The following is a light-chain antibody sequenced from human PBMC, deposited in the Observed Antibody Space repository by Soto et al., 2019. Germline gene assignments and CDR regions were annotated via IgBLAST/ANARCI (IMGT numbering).Light chain of an antibody. J-gene: IGKJ1*01. CDR2: GAS. CDR1: QSVSRN. Sequence: EIVLTQSPATLSVSPGERATLSCRASQSVSRNLAWYQVKPGQAPRLLIYGASARAIGIPASFSGSVSGTEFTLTISSLQSEDFAVYYCHQYDSWPRTFGQVTMVEIK. CDR3: HQYDSWPRT. V-gene: IGKV3-15*01.